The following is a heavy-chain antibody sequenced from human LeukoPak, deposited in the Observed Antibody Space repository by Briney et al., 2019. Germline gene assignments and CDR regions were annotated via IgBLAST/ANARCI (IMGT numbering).Heavy chain of an antibody. J-gene: IGHJ6*02. CDR2: IYSGDST. Sequence: GGSLRLSCAASGLTVSSNYMSWVRQAPGKGLEWVSVIYSGDSTYHADSVKGRFSISRDNSKNTLFLQMNSLRAEDTAVYYCASGPSGYVVGNVWGQGTTVTVSS. D-gene: IGHD5-12*01. CDR3: ASGPSGYVVGNV. CDR1: GLTVSSNY. V-gene: IGHV3-66*01.